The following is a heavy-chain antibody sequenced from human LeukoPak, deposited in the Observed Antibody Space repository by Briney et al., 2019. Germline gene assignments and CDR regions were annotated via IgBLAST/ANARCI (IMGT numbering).Heavy chain of an antibody. CDR1: GGTFSSYA. Sequence: ASVKVSCKASGGTFSSYAIRWVRQAPGQGLEWMGWINPNSGGTNYAQKFQGRVTMTRDTSISTAYMELSRLRSDDTAVYYCARDLTPDTATDYWGQGTLVTVSS. V-gene: IGHV1-2*02. CDR2: INPNSGGT. J-gene: IGHJ4*02. D-gene: IGHD5-18*01. CDR3: ARDLTPDTATDY.